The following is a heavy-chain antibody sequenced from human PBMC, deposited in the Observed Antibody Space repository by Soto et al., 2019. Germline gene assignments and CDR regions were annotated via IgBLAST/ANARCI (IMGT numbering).Heavy chain of an antibody. J-gene: IGHJ4*02. V-gene: IGHV4-31*03. CDR3: AREFVDGNYFDY. D-gene: IGHD2-15*01. CDR2: IYYSGST. Sequence: QVQLQESGPGLVKPSQTLSLTCTVSGGSISSGGYYWSWIRQHPGKGLEWIGYIYYSGSTYYNPSLKSRXXIXVDXSKNQFSLKLSSVTAADTAVYYCAREFVDGNYFDYWGQGTLVTVSS. CDR1: GGSISSGGYY.